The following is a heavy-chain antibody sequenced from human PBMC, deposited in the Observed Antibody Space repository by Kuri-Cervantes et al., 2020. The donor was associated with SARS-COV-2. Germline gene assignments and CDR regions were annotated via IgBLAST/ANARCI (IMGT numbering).Heavy chain of an antibody. V-gene: IGHV4-59*01. CDR2: IYYSGST. J-gene: IGHJ4*02. Sequence: ESLKISCTVSGGSISSYYWSWIRQPPGKGLEWIEYIYYSGSTNYNPSLKSRVTISVDTSKNQFSLKLSSVTAADTAVYYCARAGYYFDYWGQGTLVTVSS. CDR3: ARAGYYFDY. CDR1: GGSISSYY.